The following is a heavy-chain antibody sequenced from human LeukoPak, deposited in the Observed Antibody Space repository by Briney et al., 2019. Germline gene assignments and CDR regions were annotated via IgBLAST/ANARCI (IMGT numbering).Heavy chain of an antibody. D-gene: IGHD2-21*02. CDR1: VLTFSSYS. J-gene: IGHJ1*01. CDR3: ARGSCGGDCYLGAEYFQH. Sequence: GGSLRLSCAISVLTFSSYSMNWVRQAPGKGLEWVSYISSSSSTICYADSVKGRFTISRDNAKNSLYLQMNSLRAEDTAVYYCARGSCGGDCYLGAEYFQHWGQGTLVTVSS. V-gene: IGHV3-48*01. CDR2: ISSSSSTI.